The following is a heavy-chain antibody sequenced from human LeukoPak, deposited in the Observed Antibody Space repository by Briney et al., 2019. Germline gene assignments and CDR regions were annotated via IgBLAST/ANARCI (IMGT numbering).Heavy chain of an antibody. CDR3: AKDSGYCSGGSCYPYYFDY. D-gene: IGHD2-15*01. CDR2: ISGSGGNT. CDR1: GLTFSNSA. Sequence: PGGSLRLSCAVSGLTFSNSAMSWVSQAPGKGLEWVSAISGSGGNTYYADSVRGRFTISRDNSKNTLYLQMNSLRAEDTAVYYCAKDSGYCSGGSCYPYYFDYWGQGTLVTVSS. V-gene: IGHV3-23*01. J-gene: IGHJ4*02.